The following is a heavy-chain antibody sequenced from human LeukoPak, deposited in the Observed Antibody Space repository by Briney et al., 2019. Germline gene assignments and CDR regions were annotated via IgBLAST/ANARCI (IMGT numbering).Heavy chain of an antibody. D-gene: IGHD4-17*01. J-gene: IGHJ4*02. Sequence: PGGSLRLSCAASGFTVSSNYMSWVRQAPGKGLEWVSVVYAGGTTYYADSVKGRFTISRDIPKNTLYLQMNSLRGEDTAVYYCARGVGYADYPFDYWGQGTLVTVSA. V-gene: IGHV3-66*01. CDR3: ARGVGYADYPFDY. CDR2: VYAGGTT. CDR1: GFTVSSNY.